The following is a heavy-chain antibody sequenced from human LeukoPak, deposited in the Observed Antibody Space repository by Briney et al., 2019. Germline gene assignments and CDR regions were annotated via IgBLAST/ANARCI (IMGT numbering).Heavy chain of an antibody. D-gene: IGHD2-15*01. CDR1: GFTFSSYE. J-gene: IGHJ4*02. CDR3: ARVKMVAAPVDLDY. CDR2: ISSSGSTI. Sequence: GGSLRLSCAASGFTFSSYEMNWVRQAPGRGLEWVSYISSSGSTIYYADSVKGRFTISRDNAKHSLYLQMNSLRAEDTAVYYCARVKMVAAPVDLDYWGQGTLVTVSS. V-gene: IGHV3-48*03.